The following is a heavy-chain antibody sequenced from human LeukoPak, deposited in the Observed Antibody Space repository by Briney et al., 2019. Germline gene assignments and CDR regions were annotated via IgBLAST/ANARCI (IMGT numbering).Heavy chain of an antibody. Sequence: GGSLRLSCAASGFTFSSYAMSWVRQAPGKGLEWVSAISGSGGSTYHADSVKGRFTISRDNSKNTLYLQMNSLRAEDTAVYYCAKSSGTMVQGANWFDPWGQGTLVTVSS. CDR2: ISGSGGST. V-gene: IGHV3-23*01. CDR3: AKSSGTMVQGANWFDP. J-gene: IGHJ5*02. D-gene: IGHD3-10*01. CDR1: GFTFSSYA.